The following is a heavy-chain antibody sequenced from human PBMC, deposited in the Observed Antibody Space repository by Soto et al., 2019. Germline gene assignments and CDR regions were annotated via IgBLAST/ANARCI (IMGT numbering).Heavy chain of an antibody. CDR1: GGTFSSYA. J-gene: IGHJ6*02. CDR3: ARERGGYSYALRLDYYAYGMDV. V-gene: IGHV1-69*06. CDR2: VIPIFGTA. Sequence: QVQLVQSVAEVKKPGSSVKVSCKASGGTFSSYAISWVRQAPGQGLEWMGGVIPIFGTANYAQKFQGRVTITADKSTSTAYMELSSLRSEDTAVYYCARERGGYSYALRLDYYAYGMDVWGQGTTVTVSS. D-gene: IGHD5-18*01.